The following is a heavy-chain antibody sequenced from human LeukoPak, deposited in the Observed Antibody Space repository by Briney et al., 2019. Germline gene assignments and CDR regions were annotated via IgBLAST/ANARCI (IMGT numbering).Heavy chain of an antibody. J-gene: IGHJ4*02. Sequence: PGRSLRLSCAASGFTFSSYGMHWVRQAPGKGLEWVAVIWYDGSNKYYADSVKGRFTISRDNSKNTLYLQMNSLRAEDTAVYYCARGGVLVGFDYWGQGTLVTVSS. CDR1: GFTFSSYG. CDR3: ARGGVLVGFDY. D-gene: IGHD1-26*01. CDR2: IWYDGSNK. V-gene: IGHV3-33*01.